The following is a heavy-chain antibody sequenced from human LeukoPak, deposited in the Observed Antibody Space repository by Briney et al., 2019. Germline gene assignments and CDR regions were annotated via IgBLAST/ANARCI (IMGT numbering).Heavy chain of an antibody. CDR2: ISGSGGCS. CDR1: GFTFSSYP. Sequence: PGGSLRLSCAAPGFTFSSYPMSWVRQTPGKGLEWVSAISGSGGCSFYADAVKGRFTISSDNSKNTLYLQMNSLRAEDTAVYYSAKDRTAYWDPGKWVDPCGHGTLVTVSS. CDR3: AKDRTAYWDPGKWVDP. V-gene: IGHV3-23*01. D-gene: IGHD3/OR15-3a*01. J-gene: IGHJ5*02.